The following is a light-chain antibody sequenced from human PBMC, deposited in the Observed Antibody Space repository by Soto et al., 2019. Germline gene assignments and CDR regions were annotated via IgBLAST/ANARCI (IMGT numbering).Light chain of an antibody. V-gene: IGKV1-39*01. CDR3: QQSYSGPLT. Sequence: GDRVPITCGTSQNISSYLNWYQQKPGKAPKVLIYAASSLQSGVPSRFSGIGSGTDFTLSISSLQPEDFATYYCQQSYSGPLTLGGGTKVDI. CDR2: AAS. CDR1: QNISSY. J-gene: IGKJ4*01.